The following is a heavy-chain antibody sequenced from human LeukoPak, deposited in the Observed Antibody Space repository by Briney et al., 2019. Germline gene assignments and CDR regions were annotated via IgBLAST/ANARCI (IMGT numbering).Heavy chain of an antibody. Sequence: SETLSLTCTVSGGSISSSSYYWGWIRQPPGKGRVWIGSIYYSGSTYYNPSLKSRVTISVDTSKNQFSLKLSSVTAADTAVYYCAGNRYYFDSSGYYYEFDYWGQGTLATVSS. CDR1: GGSISSSSYY. J-gene: IGHJ4*02. V-gene: IGHV4-39*01. CDR2: IYYSGST. CDR3: AGNRYYFDSSGYYYEFDY. D-gene: IGHD3-22*01.